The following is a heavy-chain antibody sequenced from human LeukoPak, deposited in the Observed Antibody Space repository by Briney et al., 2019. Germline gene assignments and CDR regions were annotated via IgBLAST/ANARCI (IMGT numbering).Heavy chain of an antibody. Sequence: PSETLSLTCVVSGASVSTNNWWTWVRQAPGKGLEWIGEVYHSGLTNYSPSLKSRVTMSIDKSKNIFSLNLTSVTAADTALYFCARGYCTGGNCYSFGYWGQGTLVTVSS. J-gene: IGHJ4*02. CDR1: GASVSTNNW. V-gene: IGHV4/OR15-8*02. CDR2: VYHSGLT. D-gene: IGHD2-8*02. CDR3: ARGYCTGGNCYSFGY.